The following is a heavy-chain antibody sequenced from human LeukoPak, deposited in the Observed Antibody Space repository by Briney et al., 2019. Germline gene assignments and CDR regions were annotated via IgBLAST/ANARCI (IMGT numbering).Heavy chain of an antibody. CDR2: ISYDGSNK. D-gene: IGHD1-26*01. V-gene: IGHV3-30*14. Sequence: TGGSLRLSCAASGFTFSSYAMHWVRQAPGKGLEWVAVISYDGSNKYYADSVKGRFTISRDNSKNTLYLQMNSLRAEDTAVYYCARGHLFSGSYADYWGQGTLVTVSS. J-gene: IGHJ4*02. CDR1: GFTFSSYA. CDR3: ARGHLFSGSYADY.